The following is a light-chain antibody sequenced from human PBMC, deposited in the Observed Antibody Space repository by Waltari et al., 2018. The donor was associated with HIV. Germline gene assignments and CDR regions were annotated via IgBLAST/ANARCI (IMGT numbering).Light chain of an antibody. V-gene: IGLV2-14*01. CDR3: SSYTSSSTYV. CDR1: SSDVGRYNY. Sequence: QSALTQPASVSGSPGQSITISCTGTSSDVGRYNYVSWYQQHPGKAPKLMSYEVSNRPSGVSNRFSGSKSGNTASLTISGLQAEDEAGYYCSSYTSSSTYVFGTETTVTVL. J-gene: IGLJ1*01. CDR2: EVS.